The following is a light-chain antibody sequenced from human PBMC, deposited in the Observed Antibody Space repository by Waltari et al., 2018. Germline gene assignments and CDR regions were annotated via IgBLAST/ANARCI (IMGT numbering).Light chain of an antibody. V-gene: IGLV2-8*01. Sequence: QSALTQPPSASGSPGQSVTISCTGSSSDVGGYNHVSWYQQHPGKAPKVIIFEVSKRPSGVPDRFSGSKSGNTASLTVSGLQAEDEADYYCSSFAGSNNYVFGTGTKVTVL. CDR3: SSFAGSNNYV. J-gene: IGLJ1*01. CDR1: SSDVGGYNH. CDR2: EVS.